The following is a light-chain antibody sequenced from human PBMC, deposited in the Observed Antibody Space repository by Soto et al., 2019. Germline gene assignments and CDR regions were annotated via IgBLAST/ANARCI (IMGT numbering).Light chain of an antibody. V-gene: IGKV3-20*01. CDR1: QTVSNTY. CDR2: GAS. J-gene: IGKJ4*01. CDR3: QQDGALTPS. Sequence: EIVLTQFPGALSLSPGERVTLSCRASQTVSNTYLAWYQQKSGQAPKFLIYGASKRATGIPDRFSGSGSGTGFTLTISRLEPEYWAVDYCQQDGALTPSSGGGTQVESK.